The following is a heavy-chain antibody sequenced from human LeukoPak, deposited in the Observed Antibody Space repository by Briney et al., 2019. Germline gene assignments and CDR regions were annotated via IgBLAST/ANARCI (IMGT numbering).Heavy chain of an antibody. CDR3: ARAAAHYFDY. CDR2: IYYSGST. Sequence: SETLSLTCTVSGSSISSYYWSWIRQPPGKGLEWIGYIYYSGSTNYNPSLKSRVTISVDTSKNQFSLKLSSVTAADTAVYYCARAAAHYFDYWGQGTLVTVSS. CDR1: GSSISSYY. V-gene: IGHV4-59*01. J-gene: IGHJ4*02.